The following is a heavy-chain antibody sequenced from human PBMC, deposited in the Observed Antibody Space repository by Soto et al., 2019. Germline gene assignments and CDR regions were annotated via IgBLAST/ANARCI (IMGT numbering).Heavy chain of an antibody. Sequence: GVSLRLSCAASGFTFSSYGMHWVRQAPGKGLEWVAVISYDGSNKYYADSVKGRFTISRDNSKNTLYLQMNSLRAEDTAVYYCAKAHYGDYPGDYYYGMDVWCQGTTVTVSS. CDR3: AKAHYGDYPGDYYYGMDV. D-gene: IGHD4-17*01. CDR1: GFTFSSYG. J-gene: IGHJ6*02. V-gene: IGHV3-30*18. CDR2: ISYDGSNK.